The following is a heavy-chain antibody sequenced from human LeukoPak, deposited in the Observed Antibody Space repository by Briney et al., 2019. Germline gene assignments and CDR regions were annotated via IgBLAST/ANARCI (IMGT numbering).Heavy chain of an antibody. D-gene: IGHD3-10*01. CDR2: TRNKANTYTT. CDR3: ARDWSRELSWFDP. Sequence: PGGSLRLSXAASGFTFSDHYMDWVRQAPGKGLELVGRTRNKANTYTTEYAASVKGRFTISRDDSKNSLYLQMNSLKTEDTAVYYCARDWSRELSWFDPWGQGTLVTVSS. J-gene: IGHJ5*02. CDR1: GFTFSDHY. V-gene: IGHV3-72*01.